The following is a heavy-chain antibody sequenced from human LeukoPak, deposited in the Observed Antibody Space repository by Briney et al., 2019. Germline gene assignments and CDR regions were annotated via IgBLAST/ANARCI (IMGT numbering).Heavy chain of an antibody. J-gene: IGHJ5*02. V-gene: IGHV1-2*06. D-gene: IGHD6-6*01. Sequence: ASVKVSCKASGYTFTGYYMHWVRQAPGQGLEWMGRINPNSGGTNYAQKFQGRVTMTRDTSISTAYMELSSLRSEDTAVYYCAIAARRLISNWFDPWGQGTLVTVSS. CDR2: INPNSGGT. CDR1: GYTFTGYY. CDR3: AIAARRLISNWFDP.